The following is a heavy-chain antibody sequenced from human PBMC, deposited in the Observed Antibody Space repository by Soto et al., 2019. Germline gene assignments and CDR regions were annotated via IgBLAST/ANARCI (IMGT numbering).Heavy chain of an antibody. D-gene: IGHD5-12*01. CDR3: ATACRDGYNCLDY. CDR1: GYTFTGYY. J-gene: IGHJ4*02. CDR2: INPNSGGT. V-gene: IGHV1-2*04. Sequence: QVQLVQSGAEVKKPGASVKVSCKASGYTFTGYYIHWVRQAPGQGLEWMGWINPNSGGTNYAQKFQGWVTMTRDTXISTGYMGLSRLTSDGTAVYYCATACRDGYNCLDYWGQGTLVTVSS.